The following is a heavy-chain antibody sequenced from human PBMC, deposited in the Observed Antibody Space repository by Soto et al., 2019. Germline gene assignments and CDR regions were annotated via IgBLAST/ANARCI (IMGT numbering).Heavy chain of an antibody. V-gene: IGHV4-59*08. J-gene: IGHJ5*02. CDR1: GGSISSYY. Sequence: SETLSLTCTVSGGSISSYYWSWIRQPPGKGLEWIGYIYYSGSTNYNPSLKSRVTISVDTSKNQFSLKLSSVTAADTAVYYCARSGSYSSSWYVDWFDPWGQGTRVTVSS. CDR3: ARSGSYSSSWYVDWFDP. D-gene: IGHD6-13*01. CDR2: IYYSGST.